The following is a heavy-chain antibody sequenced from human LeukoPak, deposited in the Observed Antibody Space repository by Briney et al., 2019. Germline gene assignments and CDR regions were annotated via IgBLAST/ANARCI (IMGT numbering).Heavy chain of an antibody. D-gene: IGHD3-22*01. J-gene: IGHJ4*02. Sequence: GGSLRLSCAVSGFTFSSYSMNWVRQAPGKGLEWVSSISSSSSYIYYADSVKGRFTISRDNAKNSLYLQMNSLRAEDTAVYYCATPYYYDSSGYLGDYWGQGTLVTVSS. CDR3: ATPYYYDSSGYLGDY. V-gene: IGHV3-21*01. CDR1: GFTFSSYS. CDR2: ISSSSSYI.